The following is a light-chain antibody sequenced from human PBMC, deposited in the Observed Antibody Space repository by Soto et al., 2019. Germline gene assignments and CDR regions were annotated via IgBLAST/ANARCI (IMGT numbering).Light chain of an antibody. CDR1: QSISTW. V-gene: IGKV1-5*03. J-gene: IGKJ4*01. CDR3: QHRLS. Sequence: DIQMTQSPSTLSTSVGDRITITCRASQSISTWLAWYQQKPGKAPKLLIYKASSLGNGVPSRFGGTGSGTEFTLTISSLQPDDCATYYCQHRLSFGGGTKLEI. CDR2: KAS.